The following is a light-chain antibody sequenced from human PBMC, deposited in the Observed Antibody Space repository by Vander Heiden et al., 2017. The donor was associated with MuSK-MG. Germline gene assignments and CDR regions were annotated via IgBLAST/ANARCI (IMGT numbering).Light chain of an antibody. CDR2: GAS. CDR3: QQYNNWPLYT. J-gene: IGKJ2*01. Sequence: EILMTQSPATLSVSPGERATLSCRASQSVSSNLAWYQHKPGQAPRLLIFGASTRATGVPARFSGSGSGTEFTLTISSLQSEEFAVYYCQQYNNWPLYTFGQGTKLEIK. CDR1: QSVSSN. V-gene: IGKV3-15*01.